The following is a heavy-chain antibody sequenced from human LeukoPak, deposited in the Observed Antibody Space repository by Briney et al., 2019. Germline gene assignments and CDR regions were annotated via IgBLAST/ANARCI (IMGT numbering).Heavy chain of an antibody. CDR2: IYPGDSDT. V-gene: IGHV5-51*01. CDR3: ARQMVVTAIPGWFDP. D-gene: IGHD2-21*02. Sequence: GESLKISCKGSGYSFTSYWIGWVRQMPGKGLEWMGIIYPGDSDTRYSPSFPGQVTISADKSISTAYLQWSSLKASDTAMYYCARQMVVTAIPGWFDPWGQGTLVTVSS. J-gene: IGHJ5*02. CDR1: GYSFTSYW.